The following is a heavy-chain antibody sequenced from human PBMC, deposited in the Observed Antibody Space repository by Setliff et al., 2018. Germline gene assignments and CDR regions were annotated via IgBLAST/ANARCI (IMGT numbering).Heavy chain of an antibody. CDR3: ARASRFGTTVWKGDYYMDV. CDR2: INTNTGNP. V-gene: IGHV7-4-1*02. Sequence: GASVNVSCKASGYTFSSYAMGWMRQAPGQRLEWMGWINTNTGNPSYAQDFTGRLVFSLDTSVSTAYLQISSLKAEDSAVYYCARASRFGTTVWKGDYYMDVWGKGTTVTVSS. D-gene: IGHD4-4*01. J-gene: IGHJ6*03. CDR1: GYTFSSYA.